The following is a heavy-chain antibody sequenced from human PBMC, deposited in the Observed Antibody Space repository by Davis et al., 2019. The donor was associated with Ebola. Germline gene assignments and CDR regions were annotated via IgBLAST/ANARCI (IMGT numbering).Heavy chain of an antibody. CDR3: ARSRDGYYRALDY. CDR1: GGSFSGYY. Sequence: SETLSLTCAVYGGSFSGYYWSWIRQPPGKGLEWIGEINHSGSTNYNPSLKSRVTISVDTSKNQFSLKLSSVTAADTAVYYCARSRDGYYRALDYLGQGTLVTGSS. CDR2: INHSGST. J-gene: IGHJ4*01. V-gene: IGHV4-34*01. D-gene: IGHD5-24*01.